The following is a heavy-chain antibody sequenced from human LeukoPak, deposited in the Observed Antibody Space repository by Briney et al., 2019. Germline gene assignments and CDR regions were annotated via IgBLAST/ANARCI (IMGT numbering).Heavy chain of an antibody. V-gene: IGHV3-23*01. CDR2: VSGSGGST. J-gene: IGHJ6*03. CDR1: GFTFSCYG. CDR3: AKDGSTFTVTIYYYYYMDV. D-gene: IGHD4-17*01. Sequence: GGSLRLRCAASGFTFSCYGMSWVRQAPGKGLGWVSAVSGSGGSTYYADSVKGRFTISRDNSKNTLYLQMNSLRAEDTAVYYCAKDGSTFTVTIYYYYYMDVWGKGTTVTISS.